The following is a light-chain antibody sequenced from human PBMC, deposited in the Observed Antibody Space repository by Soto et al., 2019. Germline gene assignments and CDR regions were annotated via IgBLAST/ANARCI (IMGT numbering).Light chain of an antibody. V-gene: IGKV4-1*01. CDR1: RSVLSSSNNKNF. CDR3: QQYYSSPFT. CDR2: WAS. Sequence: DIVMTQSPGSLAVSLGEMATVNCRSSRSVLSSSNNKNFLAWYQQKAGQPPRLLIYWASTRQSGVPDRFSGSWSGTDFTLTISSVQAEDVAVYYCQQYYSSPFTFGPGTKVDI. J-gene: IGKJ3*01.